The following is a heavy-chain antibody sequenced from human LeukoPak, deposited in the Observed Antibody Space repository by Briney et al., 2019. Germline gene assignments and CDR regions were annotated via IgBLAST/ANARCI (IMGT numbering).Heavy chain of an antibody. CDR1: GGSISSGD. Sequence: ETLSLTCTVSGGSISSGDYYWSWIRQPPGKGLEWVGRIRSKANSYATAYAASVKGRFVISRNDSKNTAYLQMNSLKSEDTAVYYCTSTDIAVVPGIDQWGQGTLVTVSS. D-gene: IGHD2-2*01. CDR3: TSTDIAVVPGIDQ. V-gene: IGHV3-73*01. J-gene: IGHJ4*02. CDR2: IRSKANSYAT.